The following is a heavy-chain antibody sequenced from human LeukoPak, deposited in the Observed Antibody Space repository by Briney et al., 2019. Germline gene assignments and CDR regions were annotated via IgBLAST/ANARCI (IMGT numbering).Heavy chain of an antibody. CDR2: ISSDGRNK. D-gene: IGHD6-13*01. CDR3: AKELRGGVFPDY. V-gene: IGHV3-30*18. CDR1: GFTFSSYA. J-gene: IGHJ4*02. Sequence: PGGSLRLSCAASGFTFSSYAMYWVRQAPGKGLDCVALISSDGRNKYYTDSVKGRFTISRDTSKNTLYLQMNSLRAEDTSMYYCAKELRGGVFPDYWGQGTLVTVSS.